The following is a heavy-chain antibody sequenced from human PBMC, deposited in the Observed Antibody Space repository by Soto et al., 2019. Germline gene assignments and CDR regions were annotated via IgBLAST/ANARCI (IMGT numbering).Heavy chain of an antibody. CDR2: ISAYNGNT. CDR3: ARGSSSSWFIAVHHDAFDI. D-gene: IGHD6-13*01. Sequence: ASVKVSCKASGYTFTSYGISWVRQAPGQGLEWMGWISAYNGNTNYAQKLQGRVTMTTDTSTSTAYMELRSLRSDDTAVYYCARGSSSSWFIAVHHDAFDIWGQGTMVTVSS. V-gene: IGHV1-18*01. J-gene: IGHJ3*02. CDR1: GYTFTSYG.